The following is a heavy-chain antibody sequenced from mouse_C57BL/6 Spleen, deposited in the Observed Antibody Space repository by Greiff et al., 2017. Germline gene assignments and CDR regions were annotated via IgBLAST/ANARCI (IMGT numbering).Heavy chain of an antibody. Sequence: QVQLQQPGAELVKPGASVKMSCKASGYTFTSYWLTWVKQRPGQGLEWIGDIYPGSGSTNYNEKFKSKATLTVDTSSSTASMQLSSLTSEDSAVYDYAGITTVVALYYFAMDYWGQGTSVTVSS. D-gene: IGHD1-1*01. CDR2: IYPGSGST. CDR1: GYTFTSYW. CDR3: AGITTVVALYYFAMDY. V-gene: IGHV1-55*01. J-gene: IGHJ4*01.